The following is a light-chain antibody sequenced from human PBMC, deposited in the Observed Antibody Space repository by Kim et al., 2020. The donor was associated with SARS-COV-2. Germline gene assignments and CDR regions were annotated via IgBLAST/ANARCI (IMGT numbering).Light chain of an antibody. CDR2: GAS. CDR3: QQYNNFPYT. Sequence: EIVMTQSPANLSVSPGERATLSCRASQSVSSNLAWYQQKPGQAPRLLIYGASTRATGIPARFSGSGSGTEFTLTISSLQSEDFAVYYCQQYNNFPYTFGQGTKLEI. V-gene: IGKV3-15*01. CDR1: QSVSSN. J-gene: IGKJ2*01.